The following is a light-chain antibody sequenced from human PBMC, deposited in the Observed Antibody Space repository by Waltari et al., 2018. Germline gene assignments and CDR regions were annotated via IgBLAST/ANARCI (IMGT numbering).Light chain of an antibody. CDR1: QSVSSY. CDR3: YQHSSGYS. J-gene: IGKJ2*03. V-gene: IGKV3-11*01. CDR2: SAS. Sequence: VILTQSPATLSLSPGERATLSCRACQSVSSYLAWYQQKPGQAPRLLIHSASSRANGIPDRFSGSGSGTEFTLTISSLEPEDVGVYHCYQHSSGYSFGQGTKVEIK.